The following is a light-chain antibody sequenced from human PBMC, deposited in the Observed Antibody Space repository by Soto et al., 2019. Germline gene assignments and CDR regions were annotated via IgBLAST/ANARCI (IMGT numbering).Light chain of an antibody. CDR1: QSVSNNS. CDR2: GTS. CDR3: HHYGYGVYT. V-gene: IGKV3-20*01. J-gene: IGKJ2*01. Sequence: EIVLTQSPGTLSLSSGETATLSCRASQSVSNNSLAWYQQQPGQAPRLLMFGTSSRVTGIPDRFSGSGSGTYFPLTISRLEHDDSGVYSWHHYGYGVYTFGQGTKLEIK.